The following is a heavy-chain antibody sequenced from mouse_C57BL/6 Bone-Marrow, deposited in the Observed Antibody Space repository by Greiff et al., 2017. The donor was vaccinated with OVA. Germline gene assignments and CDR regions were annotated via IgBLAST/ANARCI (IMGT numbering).Heavy chain of an antibody. CDR2: ISDGGSYT. D-gene: IGHD2-1*01. CDR3: ARENYYGNLYYFDD. Sequence: EVKVEESGGGLVKPGGSLKLSCAASGFTFSSYAMSWVRQTPEKRLEWVATISDGGSYTYYPDNVKGRFTISRDNAKNNLYLQMSHLKSEDTAMYYCARENYYGNLYYFDDWGQGTTLTVSS. CDR1: GFTFSSYA. V-gene: IGHV5-4*01. J-gene: IGHJ2*01.